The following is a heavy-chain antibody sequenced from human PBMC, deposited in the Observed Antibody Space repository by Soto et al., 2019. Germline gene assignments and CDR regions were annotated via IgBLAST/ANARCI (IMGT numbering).Heavy chain of an antibody. CDR2: IWHDGNNK. D-gene: IGHD1-26*01. V-gene: IGHV3-33*01. CDR1: CFTFSNYG. J-gene: IGHJ6*02. Sequence: AGSLRLSSAASCFTFSNYGMHWVRQAPGKGLEWVAIIWHDGNNKYYADSVRGRFIISRDNSKNRLYLQMNSLRAEDTAVYYCASDLVGASDSYGLDVWGQGTPVTVSS. CDR3: ASDLVGASDSYGLDV.